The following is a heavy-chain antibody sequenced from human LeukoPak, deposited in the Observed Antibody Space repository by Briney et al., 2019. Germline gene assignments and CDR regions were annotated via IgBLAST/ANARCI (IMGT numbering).Heavy chain of an antibody. CDR2: ILYSGTT. V-gene: IGHV4-59*01. Sequence: ETLSLTSPVSGGSISPYYWSWIRPTPGKGREWIGYILYSGTTTNYNPSLKSRVTISVDTSKNQFSLKLSSVTAADTAVYYCARVGDWNDLVYWGQGTLVTVSS. D-gene: IGHD1-1*01. J-gene: IGHJ4*02. CDR1: GGSISPYY. CDR3: ARVGDWNDLVY.